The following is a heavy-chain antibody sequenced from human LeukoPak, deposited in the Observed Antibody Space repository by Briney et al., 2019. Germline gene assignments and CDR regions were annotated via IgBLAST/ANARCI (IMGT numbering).Heavy chain of an antibody. CDR1: GFTFSSYE. CDR3: AEAPVTSCRGAYCYPFDS. D-gene: IGHD2-21*01. J-gene: IGHJ4*02. Sequence: TGGSLRLSCAASGFTFSSYEMNWVRQAPGKGLEWVSYISSSGSTIYYADSVKGRFTISRDNSKNTLYLQMNSLRAEDAAVYFCAEAPVTSCRGAYCYPFDSWGQGTLVTVSS. V-gene: IGHV3-48*03. CDR2: ISSSGSTI.